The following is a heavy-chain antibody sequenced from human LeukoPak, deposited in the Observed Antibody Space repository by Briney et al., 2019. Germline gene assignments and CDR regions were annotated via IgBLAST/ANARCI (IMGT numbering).Heavy chain of an antibody. CDR1: GFTFTAFS. J-gene: IGHJ4*02. V-gene: IGHV3-21*01. D-gene: IGHD6-13*01. CDR3: ARGEASSSFDY. CDR2: ITSGRTYT. Sequence: KPGGSLRLSCAASGFTFTAFSMNWVRHAPGKGLEWVSSITSGRTYTYYADSVRGRFTISRDNAKKSLYLQMNSLRADDSAVYYCARGEASSSFDYWGQGTLVTVSS.